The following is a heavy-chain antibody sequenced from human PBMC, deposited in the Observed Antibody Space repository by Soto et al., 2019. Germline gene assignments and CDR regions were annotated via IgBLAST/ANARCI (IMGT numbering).Heavy chain of an antibody. V-gene: IGHV4-61*01. CDR1: GGSLSSGSYY. J-gene: IGHJ4*02. Sequence: SETLSLTCTVSGGSLSSGSYYWSCIRQPPGKGLEWIGYIYYSGSTNYNPSLKSRVTISVDTSKNQFSLKLSSVTAADTAVYYCSREGSYSSSPVPLDDWGQGTLVPVSS. CDR3: SREGSYSSSPVPLDD. D-gene: IGHD6-6*01. CDR2: IYYSGST.